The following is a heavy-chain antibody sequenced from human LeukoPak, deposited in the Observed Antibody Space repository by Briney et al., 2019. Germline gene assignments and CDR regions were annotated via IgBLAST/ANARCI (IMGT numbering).Heavy chain of an antibody. CDR2: ISYDGSNK. J-gene: IGHJ4*02. Sequence: PGGSLRLSCAASGFTFSSYSMHWVRQAPGKGLEWVAVISYDGSNKYYADSVKGRFTISRDNSKNTLYLQMNSLRAEDTAVYYCAKETDIVVVVAAQNFDYWGQGTLVTVSS. CDR1: GFTFSSYS. CDR3: AKETDIVVVVAAQNFDY. D-gene: IGHD2-15*01. V-gene: IGHV3-30*18.